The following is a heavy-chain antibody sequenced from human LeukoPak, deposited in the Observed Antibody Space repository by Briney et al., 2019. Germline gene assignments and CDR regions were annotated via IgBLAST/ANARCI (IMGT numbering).Heavy chain of an antibody. Sequence: GASVKVSCKASGGTFSSYAISWVRQAPGQGLEWMGGIIPIFGTANYAQKFQGRVTINADKSTSTAYMELSSLRSEDTAVYYCAREGTYGDYVLDYWGQGTLVTVSS. CDR3: AREGTYGDYVLDY. V-gene: IGHV1-69*06. D-gene: IGHD4-17*01. CDR2: IIPIFGTA. J-gene: IGHJ4*02. CDR1: GGTFSSYA.